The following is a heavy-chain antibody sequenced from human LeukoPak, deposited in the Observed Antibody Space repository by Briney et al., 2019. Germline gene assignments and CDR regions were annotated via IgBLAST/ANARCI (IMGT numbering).Heavy chain of an antibody. CDR1: GGSFSGYY. J-gene: IGHJ4*02. D-gene: IGHD2-21*01. CDR3: ARGSLAGEDY. V-gene: IGHV4-34*01. CDR2: INHSGST. Sequence: ASETLSLTCAVYGGSFSGYYWSWIRQPPGKGLEWIGEINHSGSTNYNPPLKSRVTISVDTSKNQFSLKLSSVTAADTAVYYCARGSLAGEDYWGQGTLVTVSS.